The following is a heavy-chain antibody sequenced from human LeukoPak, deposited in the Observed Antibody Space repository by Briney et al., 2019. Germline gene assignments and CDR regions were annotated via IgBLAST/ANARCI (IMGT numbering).Heavy chain of an antibody. CDR2: IWYDGSNK. CDR1: GFTFSSYG. CDR3: ARGRAAAGYTFDY. D-gene: IGHD6-13*01. J-gene: IGHJ4*02. Sequence: GRSLRLSCAASGFTFSSYGMHWVRQAPGKGLEWVAVIWYDGSNKYYADSVKGRFTISRDNSKNTLYLQMNSLRAEDTAVYYCARGRAAAGYTFDYWGQGTLVTVSS. V-gene: IGHV3-33*01.